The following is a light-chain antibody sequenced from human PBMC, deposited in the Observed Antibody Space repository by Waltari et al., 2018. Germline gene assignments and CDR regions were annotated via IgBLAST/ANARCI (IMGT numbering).Light chain of an antibody. CDR3: QSTDTTAKYVV. J-gene: IGLJ2*01. V-gene: IGLV3-19*01. CDR1: SLRSYY. Sequence: SSELTQDPAVSVAMGQTVRITCQGDSLRSYYASWYQQRPGQAPILVIYDKNNRPSGVPDRFSGSSSHNTGSLTITGAQAEDEASYYCQSTDTTAKYVVFGRGTKLTVL. CDR2: DKN.